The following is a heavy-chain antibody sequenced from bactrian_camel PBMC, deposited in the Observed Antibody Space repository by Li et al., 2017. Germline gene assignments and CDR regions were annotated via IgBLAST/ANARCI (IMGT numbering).Heavy chain of an antibody. Sequence: HVQLVESGEASVQAGGSLRLSCVASGDTIGRYCMGWFRQIPDKEREGVAGIESDGSTSYADSVKGRFTVSQDSAKNTLYLQMNRLKTEDTAVYYCATRLTYGSSWYPPEFAYWGQGTQVTVS. D-gene: IGHD6*01. V-gene: IGHV3S55*01. CDR1: GDTIGRYC. CDR2: IESDGST. CDR3: ATRLTYGSSWYPPEFAY. J-gene: IGHJ6*01.